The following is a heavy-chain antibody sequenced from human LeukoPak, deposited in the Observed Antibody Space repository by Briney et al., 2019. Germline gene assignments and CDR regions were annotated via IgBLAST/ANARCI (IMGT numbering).Heavy chain of an antibody. CDR1: GGSVSSGSYY. CDR3: ARDQGYFDY. CDR2: IYYSGST. J-gene: IGHJ4*02. Sequence: SETLSLTCTVSGGSVSSGSYYWSWIRQPPGKGLEWIGYIYYSGSTNYNPSLKSRVTTSVDTSKNQFSLKLSSVTAADTAVYYCARDQGYFDYWGQGTLVTVSS. V-gene: IGHV4-61*01.